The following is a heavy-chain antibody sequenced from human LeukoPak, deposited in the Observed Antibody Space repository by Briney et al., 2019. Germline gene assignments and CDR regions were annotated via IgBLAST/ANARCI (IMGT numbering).Heavy chain of an antibody. V-gene: IGHV4-30-2*01. CDR2: IYHSGST. CDR1: GGSISSGGYS. CDR3: ASSSTGYCSSTSCYYYYYGMDV. J-gene: IGHJ6*04. Sequence: PSETLSLTCAVSGGSISSGGYSWRWIRQPPGKGLEWIGYIYHSGSTYYNPSLKSRVTISVDRSKNQFSLKLSSVTAADTAVYYCASSSTGYCSSTSCYYYYYGMDVWGIGTTVTVSS. D-gene: IGHD2-2*01.